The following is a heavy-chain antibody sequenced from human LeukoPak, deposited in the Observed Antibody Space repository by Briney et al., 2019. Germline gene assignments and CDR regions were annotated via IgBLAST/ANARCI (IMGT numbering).Heavy chain of an antibody. CDR3: ATLSYGGKGWFDP. D-gene: IGHD4-23*01. CDR1: GYTFTSYD. CDR2: IIPIFGTA. V-gene: IGHV1-69*06. Sequence: SVKVSCKASGYTFTSYDINWVRQATGQGLEWMGGIIPIFGTAIYAQKFQGRVTMTEDTSTDTAYMELSSLRSEDTAVYYCATLSYGGKGWFDPWGQGTLVTVSS. J-gene: IGHJ5*02.